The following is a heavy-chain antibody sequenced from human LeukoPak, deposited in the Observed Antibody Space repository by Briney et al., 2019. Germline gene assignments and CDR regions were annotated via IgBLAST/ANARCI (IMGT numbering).Heavy chain of an antibody. CDR3: AKDIADRYCSSTSCYYYYYYGMDV. Sequence: PGRSLRLSCAASRFTFSIYGMHWVRQAPGKGLEWVAVTEYDESNKYYADSVKGRFTISRDNSKTTLYLQMNSLRAEDTAVYYCAKDIADRYCSSTSCYYYYYYGMDVWGQGTTVTVSS. J-gene: IGHJ6*02. CDR1: RFTFSIYG. D-gene: IGHD2-2*01. CDR2: TEYDESNK. V-gene: IGHV3-33*06.